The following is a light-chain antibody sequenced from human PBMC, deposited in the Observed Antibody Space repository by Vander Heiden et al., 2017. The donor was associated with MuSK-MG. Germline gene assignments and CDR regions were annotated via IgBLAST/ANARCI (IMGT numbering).Light chain of an antibody. Sequence: IHMTHSPSCLSASVGDSVTITCRAAQSISSYLNWYQQKAGRARQVLVYSASSVYRAPPSRHSATGLATDLTLTISMPTPEAFPSSYLRETSDTPRTFGQGTKVESK. V-gene: IGKV1-39*01. J-gene: IGKJ1*01. CDR1: QSISSY. CDR3: RETSDTPRT. CDR2: SAS.